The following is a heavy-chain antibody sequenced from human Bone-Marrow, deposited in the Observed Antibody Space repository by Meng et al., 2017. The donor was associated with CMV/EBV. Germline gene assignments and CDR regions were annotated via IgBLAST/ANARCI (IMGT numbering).Heavy chain of an antibody. D-gene: IGHD6-6*01. CDR1: GFTFSSYS. Sequence: GESLKISCAASGFTFSSYSMNWVRQAPGKWLEWVSYISSTGRTIQYAGSVKGRFTISRDNAKNSLYLQMNSLRAEDTAVYYCATEIDYSSSSFDYWGQGTLVTVSS. CDR3: ATEIDYSSSSFDY. V-gene: IGHV3-48*04. J-gene: IGHJ4*02. CDR2: ISSTGRTI.